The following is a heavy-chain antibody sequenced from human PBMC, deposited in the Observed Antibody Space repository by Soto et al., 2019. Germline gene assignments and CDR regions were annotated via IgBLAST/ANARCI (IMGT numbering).Heavy chain of an antibody. CDR3: AHRTSGLQWFPFDY. D-gene: IGHD3-3*01. Sequence: QITLKESGPTLVKPTQTLTLTCTFSGFSFTTNGVGVGWIRQPPGKALECLALIYWDDDKRYRPSLKSRLTITKDTSKNQVVLTMTNMDPVDTATYYGAHRTSGLQWFPFDYWGQGTLVTVSS. CDR2: IYWDDDK. V-gene: IGHV2-5*02. J-gene: IGHJ4*02. CDR1: GFSFTTNGVG.